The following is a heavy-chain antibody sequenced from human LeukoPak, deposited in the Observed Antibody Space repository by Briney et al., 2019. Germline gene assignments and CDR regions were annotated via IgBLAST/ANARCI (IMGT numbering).Heavy chain of an antibody. J-gene: IGHJ4*02. V-gene: IGHV3-30*02. Sequence: GGSLRLSCLASGFTFSSYGMLWVRQSPGKGLEWVAFIRYVGNIKFYADSMKGRFTISRDNSKNTLYLHINSLRPEDTALYYCVKDNPLDYWGQGTLVIVSS. D-gene: IGHD1-14*01. CDR3: VKDNPLDY. CDR1: GFTFSSYG. CDR2: IRYVGNIK.